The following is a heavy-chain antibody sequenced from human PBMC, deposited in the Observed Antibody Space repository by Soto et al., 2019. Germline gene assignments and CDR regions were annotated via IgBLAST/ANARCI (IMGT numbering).Heavy chain of an antibody. CDR1: GGTFSSYT. Sequence: SVKVSSKASGGTFSSYTISWVRQAPGQGLEWMGRIIPILGIANYAQKFQGRVTITADKSTSTAYMELSSLRSEDTAVYYCARGMEQQLVRAPIAFDIWGQGTMVTVS. CDR2: IIPILGIA. CDR3: ARGMEQQLVRAPIAFDI. V-gene: IGHV1-69*02. J-gene: IGHJ3*02. D-gene: IGHD6-13*01.